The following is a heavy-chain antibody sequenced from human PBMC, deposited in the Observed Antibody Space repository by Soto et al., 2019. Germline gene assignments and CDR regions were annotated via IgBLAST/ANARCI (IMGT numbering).Heavy chain of an antibody. J-gene: IGHJ6*02. Sequence: PVESLKISCKGSGYSFTSYWIGWLRQMPVKGLEWIGIIYPGDSDTRYSPSFQGQVTISADKSISTAYLQWSSLKASDTAMYYCARGSRSYYYGMDVWGQATTVTVSS. CDR2: IYPGDSDT. CDR1: GYSFTSYW. V-gene: IGHV5-51*01. CDR3: ARGSRSYYYGMDV.